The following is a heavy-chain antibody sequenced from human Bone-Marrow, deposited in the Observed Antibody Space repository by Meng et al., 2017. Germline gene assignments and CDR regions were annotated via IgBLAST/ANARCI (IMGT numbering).Heavy chain of an antibody. D-gene: IGHD3-22*01. J-gene: IGHJ4*02. Sequence: LKISCAASGFTFSDYYMSWIRQAPGKGLEWVSYISSSGSTIYYADSVKGRFTISRDNAKNSLYLQMNSLRTEDTAVYYCARDDDRYYDSSGYQLDYWGQGTLVTVSS. V-gene: IGHV3-11*01. CDR1: GFTFSDYY. CDR2: ISSSGSTI. CDR3: ARDDDRYYDSSGYQLDY.